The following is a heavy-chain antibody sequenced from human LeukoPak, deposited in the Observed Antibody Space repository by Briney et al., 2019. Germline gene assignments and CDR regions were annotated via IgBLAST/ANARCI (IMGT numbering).Heavy chain of an antibody. CDR1: GFTFSSYS. CDR2: ISSSSSYI. Sequence: GGSLRLSCAASGFTFSSYSMSWVRQAPGKGLEWVSSISSSSSYIYYADSVKGRFTISRDNAKKSLYLQMNSLRAVDTAVYYCARAPVWFGELLTPTAANFDYWGQGTLVTVSS. CDR3: ARAPVWFGELLTPTAANFDY. D-gene: IGHD3-10*01. J-gene: IGHJ4*02. V-gene: IGHV3-21*01.